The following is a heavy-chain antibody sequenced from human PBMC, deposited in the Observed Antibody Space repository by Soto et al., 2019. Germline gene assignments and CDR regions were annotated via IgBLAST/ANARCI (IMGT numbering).Heavy chain of an antibody. CDR1: GGSISSYD. CDR2: IYYSGST. J-gene: IGHJ3*02. D-gene: IGHD3-10*01. V-gene: IGHV4-59*01. Sequence: SETLSLTCSVSGGSISSYDWSWIRQHPGKGLEWIGYIYYSGSTNYNPSLKSRVTISVDTSKNQFSLKLSSVTAADTAVYYCARGITMVRGVINAFDIWGQGTMVTVSS. CDR3: ARGITMVRGVINAFDI.